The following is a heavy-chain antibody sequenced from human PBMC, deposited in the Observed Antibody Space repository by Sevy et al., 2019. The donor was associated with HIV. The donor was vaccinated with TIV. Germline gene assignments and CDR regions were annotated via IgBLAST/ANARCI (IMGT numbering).Heavy chain of an antibody. J-gene: IGHJ5*02. CDR2: ISGSGGST. V-gene: IGHV3-23*01. CDR1: GFTFSSYA. Sequence: GGSLRLSCAASGFTFSSYAMSWVRQAPGKGLEWVSAISGSGGSTYYADSVKGRFTISRENSKNTLYLQMNSLRAEDTAVYYCAKARAGYCSSTSCPNWFDPWGQGTLVTVSS. CDR3: AKARAGYCSSTSCPNWFDP. D-gene: IGHD2-2*03.